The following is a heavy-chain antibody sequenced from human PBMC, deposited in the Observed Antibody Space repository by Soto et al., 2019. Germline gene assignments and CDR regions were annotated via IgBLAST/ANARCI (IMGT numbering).Heavy chain of an antibody. Sequence: PWGSLKLTCAASGVTFDNYSMHWGRDAPGKGLEWVSGISWNSGSIGYADYVKGRFTISREKVKNSMYLQMNSMRAEDTALYSCAKDMFQDGYYGMDVWGQGTTVTVSS. J-gene: IGHJ6*02. CDR2: ISWNSGSI. CDR3: AKDMFQDGYYGMDV. CDR1: GVTFDNYS. V-gene: IGHV3-9*01. D-gene: IGHD3-10*02.